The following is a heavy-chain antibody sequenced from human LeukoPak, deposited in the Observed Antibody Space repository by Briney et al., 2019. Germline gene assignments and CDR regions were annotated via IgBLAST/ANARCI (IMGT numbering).Heavy chain of an antibody. V-gene: IGHV4-31*03. CDR2: IPYSGST. CDR3: AKYEIQKSYGMDV. J-gene: IGHJ6*02. CDR1: GGSISSGGYY. Sequence: TLSLTCTVSGGSISSGGYYWSWIRQHPGEGLEWIGCIPYSGSTYHNPSLKSRVTISVDTSKNQFSLKLTSLTAADTAVYYCAKYEIQKSYGMDVWGRGTTVTVSS. D-gene: IGHD3-9*01.